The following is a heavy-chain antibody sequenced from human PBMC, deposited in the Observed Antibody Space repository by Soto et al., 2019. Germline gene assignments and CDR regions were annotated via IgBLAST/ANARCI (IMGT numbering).Heavy chain of an antibody. V-gene: IGHV5-51*01. CDR3: ARSYDWVWGSYRSPLDGFDI. J-gene: IGHJ3*02. CDR1: GYSFTSYW. D-gene: IGHD3-16*02. Sequence: PGESLKISCKGSGYSFTSYWIGWVRQMPGKGLEWMGIIYPGDSDTRYSPSFQGQVTISADKSISTAYLQWSSLKASDTAMYYCARSYDWVWGSYRSPLDGFDIWGQGTMVTVSS. CDR2: IYPGDSDT.